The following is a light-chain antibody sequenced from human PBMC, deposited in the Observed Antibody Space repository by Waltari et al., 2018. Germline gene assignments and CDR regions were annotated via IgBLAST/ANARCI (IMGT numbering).Light chain of an antibody. CDR1: QSVSSN. CDR3: QQYNNWPL. V-gene: IGKV3-15*01. J-gene: IGKJ4*01. CDR2: GAS. Sequence: EIVMTHSPATLSVSPGESATLSCRASQSVSSNLAWYQQKPGQAPRLLIYGASTRATGIPARFSGSGSGTEFTLTISSLQSEDFAVYYCQQYNNWPLFGGGTKVEIK.